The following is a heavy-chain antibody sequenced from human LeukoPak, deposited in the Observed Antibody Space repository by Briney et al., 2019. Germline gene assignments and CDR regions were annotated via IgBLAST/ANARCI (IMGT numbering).Heavy chain of an antibody. Sequence: ASVKVSCKASGYTFIDYYIHWVRQAPGQGLEWMGRINPSSGGTNYAQKFQGRVTMTRDTSITTAYMELSRLRSDDTAVYYCARGQPGIAARTLFDPWGQGTLVTVSS. V-gene: IGHV1-2*06. J-gene: IGHJ5*02. CDR1: GYTFIDYY. CDR3: ARGQPGIAARTLFDP. D-gene: IGHD6-13*01. CDR2: INPSSGGT.